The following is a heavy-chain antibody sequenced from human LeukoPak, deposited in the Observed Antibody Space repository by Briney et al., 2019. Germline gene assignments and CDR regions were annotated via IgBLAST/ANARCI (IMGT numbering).Heavy chain of an antibody. V-gene: IGHV4-34*01. CDR3: ARGEEWFGELLNAFDI. J-gene: IGHJ3*02. D-gene: IGHD3-10*01. CDR1: GGSFSGYY. CDR2: INHSGST. Sequence: SETLSLTCAVYGGSFSGYYWSWIRQPPGKGLEWIGEINHSGSTNYNPSLKSRVTISVDTSKNQFSLKLSSVTAADTAVYYCARGEEWFGELLNAFDIWGQGTMVTVSS.